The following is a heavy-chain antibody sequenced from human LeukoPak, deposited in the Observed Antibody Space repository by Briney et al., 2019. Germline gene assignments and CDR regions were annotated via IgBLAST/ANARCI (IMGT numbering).Heavy chain of an antibody. V-gene: IGHV4-34*01. CDR1: GGSFSGYY. CDR2: INHSGST. J-gene: IGHJ4*02. Sequence: PSETLSLTCAVYGGSFSGYYWSWIRQPPGKGLEWIGEINHSGSTNYNPSLKSRVTISVDTSKNQFSLKPSSVTAADTAVYYCARGVAAAVDYWGQGTLVTVSS. D-gene: IGHD6-13*01. CDR3: ARGVAAAVDY.